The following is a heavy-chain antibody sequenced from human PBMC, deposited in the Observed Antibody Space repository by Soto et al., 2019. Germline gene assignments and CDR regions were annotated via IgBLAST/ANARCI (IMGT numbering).Heavy chain of an antibody. CDR1: GYTFSSHG. CDR3: AACSGPSCHRGREWFDP. J-gene: IGHJ5*02. Sequence: QVQLLQSAAEVRKPGASVKVSCTASGYTFSSHGITRVRQAPGQGRAWMGWISTYNGNTNHALKVQGRVTMTIDKSTSTAYMELRSLTSDDTAMYYCAACSGPSCHRGREWFDPWGQGTLVTVSA. D-gene: IGHD2-2*01. CDR2: ISTYNGNT. V-gene: IGHV1-18*04.